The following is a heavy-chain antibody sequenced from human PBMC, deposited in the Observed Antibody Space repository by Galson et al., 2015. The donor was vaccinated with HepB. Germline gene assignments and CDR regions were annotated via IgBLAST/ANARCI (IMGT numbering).Heavy chain of an antibody. CDR3: ARADALRTVDS. CDR1: GFSLSSYD. CDR2: INKDGNDK. J-gene: IGHJ4*02. Sequence: SLRLSCAASGFSLSSYDMNWVRRAPGKGLEWVANINKDGNDKYYVDSVEGRFTVSRDNAKNSLYLQMNSLRVEDTALYYCARADALRTVDSWGQGALVTVSS. V-gene: IGHV3-7*03. D-gene: IGHD2-8*01.